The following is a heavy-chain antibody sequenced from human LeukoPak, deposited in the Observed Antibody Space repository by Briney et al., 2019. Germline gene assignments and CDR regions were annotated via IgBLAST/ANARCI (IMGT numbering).Heavy chain of an antibody. J-gene: IGHJ3*02. CDR3: ARDLVTVTKGFDI. CDR1: GDSFSSNY. Sequence: PSETLSLTCAVSGDSFSSNYWTWIRQPPGKGLEWRGYISYIGSTNYNPSLKSRVTISIDTYKNQFSLKLSSVTAADTAVYYCARDLVTVTKGFDIWGQGTMVSVSS. D-gene: IGHD4-17*01. V-gene: IGHV4-59*01. CDR2: ISYIGST.